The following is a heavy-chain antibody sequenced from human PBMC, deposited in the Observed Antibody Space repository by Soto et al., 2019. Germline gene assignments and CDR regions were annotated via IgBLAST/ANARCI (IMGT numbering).Heavy chain of an antibody. CDR1: VGSISSYY. Sequence: SETLSLTCTVCVGSISSYYWSWIRQPPGKGLEWIGYIYYSGSTNYNPSLKSRVTISVDTSKNQFSLKLSSVTAADTAVYYCARAQIFGVGAPANWFDPWGQGTLVTVSS. J-gene: IGHJ5*02. CDR2: IYYSGST. CDR3: ARAQIFGVGAPANWFDP. V-gene: IGHV4-59*01. D-gene: IGHD3-3*01.